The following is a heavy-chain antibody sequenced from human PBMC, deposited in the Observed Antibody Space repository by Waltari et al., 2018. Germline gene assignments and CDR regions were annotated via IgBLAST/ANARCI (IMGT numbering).Heavy chain of an antibody. Sequence: QVQLVQSGAEVKKPGSSVKVSCKASGGTFSSYAISWVRQAPGQGLEWMGGIIPIFGTANYAQKFQGRVTITEDESTSTAYMGLSSLRSEDTAVYYCARGEVMVQGVTPLYYYYGMDVWGQGTTVTVSS. CDR2: IIPIFGTA. V-gene: IGHV1-69*13. J-gene: IGHJ6*02. CDR1: GGTFSSYA. D-gene: IGHD3-10*01. CDR3: ARGEVMVQGVTPLYYYYGMDV.